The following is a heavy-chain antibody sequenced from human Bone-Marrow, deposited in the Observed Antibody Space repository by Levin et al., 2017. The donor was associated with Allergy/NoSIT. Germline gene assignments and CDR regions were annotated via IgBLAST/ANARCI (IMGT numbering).Heavy chain of an antibody. Sequence: ASVKVSCKASGGTFSSYAISWVRQAPGQGLEWMGGIIPIFGTANYAQKFQGRVTITADESTSTAYMELSSLRSEDTAVYYCARARAVALPYYYYGMDVWGQGTTVTVSS. J-gene: IGHJ6*02. D-gene: IGHD6-19*01. CDR1: GGTFSSYA. V-gene: IGHV1-69*13. CDR3: ARARAVALPYYYYGMDV. CDR2: IIPIFGTA.